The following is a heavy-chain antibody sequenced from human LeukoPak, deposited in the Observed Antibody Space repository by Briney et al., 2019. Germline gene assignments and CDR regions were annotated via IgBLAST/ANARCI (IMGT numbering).Heavy chain of an antibody. V-gene: IGHV1-46*01. CDR1: GGTYSSYA. CDR2: INPSGGST. CDR3: ARALGYCSGGSCYQNWFDP. Sequence: ASVKVSCKASGGTYSSYAISWVRQAPGQGLEWMGIINPSGGSTSYAQKFQGRVTMTRDMSTSTVYMELSSLRSEDTAVYYCARALGYCSGGSCYQNWFDPWGQGTLVTVSS. J-gene: IGHJ5*02. D-gene: IGHD2-15*01.